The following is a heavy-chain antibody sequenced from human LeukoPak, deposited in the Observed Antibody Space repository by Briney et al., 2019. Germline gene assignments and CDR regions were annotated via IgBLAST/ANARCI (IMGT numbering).Heavy chain of an antibody. J-gene: IGHJ5*02. V-gene: IGHV4-59*01. Sequence: SETQSLTCTVSGGSISSYYWSWIRQPPGKGLEWIGYIYYSGSTNYNPSLKSRVTISVDTSKNQFSLKLSSVTAADTAVYYCARSSTFWSGYYRPWGQGTLVTVSS. CDR1: GGSISSYY. D-gene: IGHD3-3*01. CDR2: IYYSGST. CDR3: ARSSTFWSGYYRP.